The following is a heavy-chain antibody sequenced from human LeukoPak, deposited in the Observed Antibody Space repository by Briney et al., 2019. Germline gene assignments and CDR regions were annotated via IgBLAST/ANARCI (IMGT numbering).Heavy chain of an antibody. Sequence: GESLKISCKGSGYSFTSYWIGWVRQMPGKSLEWMGIIYPGDSDTRYSPSFQGQVTISADKSISTAYLQWSSLKASDTAMYYCASLYYDSSGYRDYWGQGTLVTVSS. CDR2: IYPGDSDT. D-gene: IGHD3-22*01. V-gene: IGHV5-51*01. CDR3: ASLYYDSSGYRDY. CDR1: GYSFTSYW. J-gene: IGHJ4*02.